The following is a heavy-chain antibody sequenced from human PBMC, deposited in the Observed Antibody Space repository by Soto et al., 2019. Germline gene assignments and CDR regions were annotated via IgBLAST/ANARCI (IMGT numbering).Heavy chain of an antibody. J-gene: IGHJ4*02. V-gene: IGHV2-5*02. CDR3: AHSIFSVGPTSYVYGDPVYFDY. CDR1: GFSLSTSGVG. Sequence: QITLKESGPTLVKPTQTLTLTCTFSGFSLSTSGVGVGWIRQPPGKALEWLALIYWDDDKRYSPSLKSRLTITTDTPKNQVVLTMTIMDPVDTATYYCAHSIFSVGPTSYVYGDPVYFDYWGQGTLVTVSS. CDR2: IYWDDDK. D-gene: IGHD4-17*01.